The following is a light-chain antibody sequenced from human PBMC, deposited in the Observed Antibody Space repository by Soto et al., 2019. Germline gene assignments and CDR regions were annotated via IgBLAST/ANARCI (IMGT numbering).Light chain of an antibody. Sequence: EIVLTQSPGTLSLSPGERATLSCRASQSVSSSHLAWYQQKPGQAPRLLIYGAFSRATGIPDRFSGSGSGTDFTLTISRLEPEDFAVYYCQQYAGLWTFGQGTKVEIK. J-gene: IGKJ1*01. CDR2: GAF. CDR3: QQYAGLWT. CDR1: QSVSSSH. V-gene: IGKV3-20*01.